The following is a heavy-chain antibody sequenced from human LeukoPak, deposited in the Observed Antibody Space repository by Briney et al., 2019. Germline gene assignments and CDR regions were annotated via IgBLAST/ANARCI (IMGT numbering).Heavy chain of an antibody. D-gene: IGHD6-13*01. V-gene: IGHV3-30*02. CDR3: ARRSSSWYAFDY. CDR1: GFSFSSYG. J-gene: IGHJ4*02. Sequence: GGSLRLSCAASGFSFSSYGMHWVRQAPGKGLEWVAYIRYDGINEYYADSVKGRFTISRDLSKNTLFLQMNSLRPEDMAVYYCARRSSSWYAFDYWGQGTLVTVSS. CDR2: IRYDGINE.